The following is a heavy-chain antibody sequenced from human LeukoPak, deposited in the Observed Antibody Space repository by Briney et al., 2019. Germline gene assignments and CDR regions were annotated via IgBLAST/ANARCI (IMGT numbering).Heavy chain of an antibody. CDR1: GYTFTVYY. V-gene: IGHV1-2*02. CDR3: ARDRGTIFGVVTDDY. Sequence: GASVKVSCNASGYTFTVYYMHWVRDAPGQGIEWMGWINPNSGGTNYAQKFQGRVTMTRDTSISTAYMELSRLRSDDTAVYYCARDRGTIFGVVTDDYWGQGTLVTVSS. J-gene: IGHJ4*02. D-gene: IGHD3-3*01. CDR2: INPNSGGT.